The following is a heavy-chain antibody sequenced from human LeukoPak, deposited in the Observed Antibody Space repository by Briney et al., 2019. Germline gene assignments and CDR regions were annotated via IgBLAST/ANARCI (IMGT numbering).Heavy chain of an antibody. V-gene: IGHV4-39*01. CDR1: GGSIGSSSYY. J-gene: IGHJ6*03. D-gene: IGHD2-2*01. CDR2: IYYSGST. Sequence: SETLSLTCTVSGGSIGSSSYYWGWIRQPPGKGLEWIGSIYYSGSTYYNPSLKSRVTISVDTSKNQFSLKLSSVTAADTAVYYCASLAKDCSSTSCYGELAYYYYYYMDVWGKGTTVTVSS. CDR3: ASLAKDCSSTSCYGELAYYYYYYMDV.